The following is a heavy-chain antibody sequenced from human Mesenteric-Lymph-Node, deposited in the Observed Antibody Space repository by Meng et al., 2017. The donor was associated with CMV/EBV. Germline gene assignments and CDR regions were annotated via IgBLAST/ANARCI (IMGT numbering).Heavy chain of an antibody. J-gene: IGHJ4*02. V-gene: IGHV3-33*01. CDR2: IWYDGSNK. D-gene: IGHD3-22*01. Sequence: SGSRFRNCGMHWVLLPRGKALEWMALIWYDGSNKYYGGSVTGRFTSSRDDTENTLYLQMNSLRADDTAVYYCARDFAVGGSYYSSLVYWGQGTLVTVSS. CDR3: ARDFAVGGSYYSSLVY. CDR1: GSRFRNCG.